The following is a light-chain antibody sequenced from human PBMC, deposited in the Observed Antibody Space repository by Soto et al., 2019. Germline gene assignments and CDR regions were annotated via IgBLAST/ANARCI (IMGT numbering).Light chain of an antibody. J-gene: IGKJ2*01. CDR3: QQYDIWPPYT. CDR1: QSVSRN. V-gene: IGKV3-15*01. CDR2: DAS. Sequence: DIVMSQSPATLSVSPADGATLSCRTSQSVSRNFAWYQQKPGQAPRLLIYDASTRATGIPPRFSGGGSGTEFTVTISSLQSEDFAIYYCQQYDIWPPYTLGQGTKVDIK.